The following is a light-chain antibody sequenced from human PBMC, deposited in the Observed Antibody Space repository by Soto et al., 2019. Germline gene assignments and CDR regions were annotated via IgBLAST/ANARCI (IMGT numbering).Light chain of an antibody. Sequence: AIQMTQSPSSLSASVGDRVTITCRASQGIRNDLGWYQQKPGKAPKLLIYAASSLQSGVPSRFSGSGSGTDVTLTISSLQPEDFATYYRLQDSNYPLTFGGGTKVEIK. CDR1: QGIRND. CDR2: AAS. V-gene: IGKV1-6*01. CDR3: LQDSNYPLT. J-gene: IGKJ4*01.